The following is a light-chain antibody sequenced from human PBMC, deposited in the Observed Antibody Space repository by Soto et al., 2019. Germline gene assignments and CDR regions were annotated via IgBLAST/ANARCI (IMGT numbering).Light chain of an antibody. CDR3: QHYNSYSEA. Sequence: IQMTQYPSTLSGSVGDRVTITCRASQTISSWLSWYQQKPGKATKLLIYKASTLKSGVPSRLSGSGSGKEFTLTISSLQPDDFATYYCQHYNSYSEAFGQGTKVDIK. J-gene: IGKJ1*01. CDR1: QTISSW. CDR2: KAS. V-gene: IGKV1-5*03.